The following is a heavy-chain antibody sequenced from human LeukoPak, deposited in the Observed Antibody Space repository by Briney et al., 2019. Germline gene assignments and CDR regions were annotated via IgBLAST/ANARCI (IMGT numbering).Heavy chain of an antibody. J-gene: IGHJ4*02. CDR1: GGSVSSGSYY. CDR3: ARSRLFDY. Sequence: SETLSLTCTVSGGSVSSGSYYWSWIRQPPGKGLEWIGYICYSGSTNYNPSLKSRVTISVDTSKNQFSLKLSSVTAADTAVYYCARSRLFDYWGQGTLVTVSS. V-gene: IGHV4-61*01. CDR2: ICYSGST.